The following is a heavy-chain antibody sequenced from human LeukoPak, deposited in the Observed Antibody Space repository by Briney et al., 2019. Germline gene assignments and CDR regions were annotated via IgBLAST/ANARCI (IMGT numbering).Heavy chain of an antibody. D-gene: IGHD2-2*02. V-gene: IGHV1-69-2*01. CDR2: VDPEDGET. J-gene: IGHJ4*02. Sequence: ASVKVSCKVPGYTFTDYYMHWVQQAPGKGLEWMGLVDPEDGETIYAEKFQGRVTITADTSTDTAYMELSSLRSEDTAVYYCATEPKGYCSSTSCYTGDYWGQGTLVTVSS. CDR1: GYTFTDYY. CDR3: ATEPKGYCSSTSCYTGDY.